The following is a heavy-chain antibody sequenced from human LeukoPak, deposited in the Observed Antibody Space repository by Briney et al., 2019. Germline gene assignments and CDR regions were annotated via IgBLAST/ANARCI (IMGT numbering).Heavy chain of an antibody. Sequence: GGSLRLSCEVSGFTVSGDYMSWVRQAPGKGLEWVSVIYSGGSTYYADSVKGRFTISRDNSQNTVSLQVNNLRTEDTALYYCAKTSLSDASGHYYYMDVWGKGTTVTVSS. V-gene: IGHV3-53*05. CDR2: IYSGGST. J-gene: IGHJ6*03. CDR1: GFTVSGDY. D-gene: IGHD3-3*01. CDR3: AKTSLSDASGHYYYMDV.